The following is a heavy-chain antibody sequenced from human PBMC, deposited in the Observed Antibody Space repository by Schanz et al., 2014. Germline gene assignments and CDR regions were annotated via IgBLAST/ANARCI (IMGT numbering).Heavy chain of an antibody. CDR1: GFNFSDYA. CDR2: ISGSGGST. J-gene: IGHJ3*02. CDR3: ARKMKLGVYGGKGHDSLDI. D-gene: IGHD4-17*01. Sequence: EVQLVESGGGLVQPGGSLRLSCAASGFNFSDYAMCWVRQAPGKGLEWVSAISGSGGSTYYADSVKGRFTISRDNSKSTLYVEMNSLRVEDTAVYYCARKMKLGVYGGKGHDSLDIWGQGTMVTVSS. V-gene: IGHV3-23*04.